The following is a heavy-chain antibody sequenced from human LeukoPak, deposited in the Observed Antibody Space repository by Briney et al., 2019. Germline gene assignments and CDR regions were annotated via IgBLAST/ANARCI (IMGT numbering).Heavy chain of an antibody. V-gene: IGHV3-64*01. CDR3: ARAAYGGNSPKFDY. CDR1: GFTFSSYA. CDR2: ISSNGGST. D-gene: IGHD4-23*01. J-gene: IGHJ4*02. Sequence: GGSLRLSCAASGFTFSSYAMHWVRQAPGKGLEYVSAISSNGGSTYYANSVKGRFTISRDNSKNTLYLQMGSLRAEDMAVYYCARAAYGGNSPKFDYCGQGTLVTVSS.